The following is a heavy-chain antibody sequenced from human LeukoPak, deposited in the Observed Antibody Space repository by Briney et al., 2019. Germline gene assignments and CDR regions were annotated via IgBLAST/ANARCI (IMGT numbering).Heavy chain of an antibody. CDR2: IYYSGST. Sequence: SETLSLTCTVSGGSISSSRYYWGWIRQPPGKGLEWIGSIYYSGSTYYNPSLKSRVTISVDTSKNQFSLKLSSVTAADTAVYYYARHIPYVYCGGDCYSGWFDYWGQGTLVTVSS. V-gene: IGHV4-39*01. CDR3: ARHIPYVYCGGDCYSGWFDY. J-gene: IGHJ4*02. D-gene: IGHD2-21*02. CDR1: GGSISSSRYY.